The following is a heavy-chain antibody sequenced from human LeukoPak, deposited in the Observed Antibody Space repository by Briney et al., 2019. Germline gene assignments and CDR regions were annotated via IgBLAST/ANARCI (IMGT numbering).Heavy chain of an antibody. J-gene: IGHJ4*02. V-gene: IGHV3-30*03. D-gene: IGHD1-7*01. CDR3: ARDPGTTPDY. CDR1: GFTFSSYG. CDR2: ISYDGSNK. Sequence: GGSLRLSCAASGFTFSSYGMHWVRQAPGKGLEWVAVISYDGSNKYYADSVKGRFTISRDNSKNTLYLQMNSLGAEDTAVYYCARDPGTTPDYWGQGTLVTVSS.